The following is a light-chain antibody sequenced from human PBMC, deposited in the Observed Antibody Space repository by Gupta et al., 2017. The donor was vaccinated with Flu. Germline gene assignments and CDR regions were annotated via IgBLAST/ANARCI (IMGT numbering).Light chain of an antibody. CDR3: QQYYNLPFT. CDR2: DAS. J-gene: IGKJ4*01. V-gene: IGKV1-33*01. Sequence: DSQMTPAPSSLSASVADRVTITCQASQEISKYLNWYQQKPGKAPKLLIYDASNLEIGVPSRFSGSGSGTDFTFTISCLQPEDVATYYCQQYYNLPFTFGRGTKVEIK. CDR1: QEISKY.